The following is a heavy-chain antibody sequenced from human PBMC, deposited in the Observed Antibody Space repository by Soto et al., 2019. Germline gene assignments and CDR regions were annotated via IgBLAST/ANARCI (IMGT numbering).Heavy chain of an antibody. CDR1: GYTFTGYY. V-gene: IGHV1-2*04. D-gene: IGHD6-6*01. CDR3: ARAPLTFEYSSSEIPPDYYYYGMDV. CDR2: INPNSGGT. J-gene: IGHJ6*02. Sequence: GASVKVSCKASGYTFTGYYMHWVRQAPGQGLEWMGWINPNSGGTNYAQKFQGWVTMTRDTSISTAYMELSRLRSDDTAVYYCARAPLTFEYSSSEIPPDYYYYGMDVWGQGTTVTVSS.